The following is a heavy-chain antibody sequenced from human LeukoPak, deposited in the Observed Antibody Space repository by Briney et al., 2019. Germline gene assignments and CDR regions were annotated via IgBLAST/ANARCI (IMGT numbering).Heavy chain of an antibody. CDR2: IYHSGST. V-gene: IGHV4-38-2*02. J-gene: IGHJ4*02. CDR1: GYSISSGYY. Sequence: SETLSLTCTVSGYSISSGYYWGWIRQPPGKGLEWIGSIYHSGSTYYNPSLKSRVTISVDTSKNQFSLKLSSVTAADTAVYYCARSELLWFGELSWDYWGQGTLVTVSS. D-gene: IGHD3-10*01. CDR3: ARSELLWFGELSWDY.